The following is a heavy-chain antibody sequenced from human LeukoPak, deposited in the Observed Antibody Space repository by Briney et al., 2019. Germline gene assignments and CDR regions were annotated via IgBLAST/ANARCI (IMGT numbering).Heavy chain of an antibody. CDR1: GVSISDYY. V-gene: IGHV4-59*01. J-gene: IGHJ4*02. CDR3: ARTPRGGYSGYNFDS. CDR2: IYYSGTT. D-gene: IGHD5-12*01. Sequence: PSETLSLTCTVSGVSISDYYWSWIRQPPGKGLEWIGYIYYSGTTNYNPSLKSRVTMSVDTSKNQFSLKVSSVTAADTAFYYCARTPRGGYSGYNFDSWGQGTLVTVSS.